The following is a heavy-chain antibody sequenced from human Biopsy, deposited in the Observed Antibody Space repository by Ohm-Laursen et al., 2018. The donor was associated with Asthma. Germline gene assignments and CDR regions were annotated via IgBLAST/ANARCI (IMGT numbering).Heavy chain of an antibody. V-gene: IGHV3-21*01. Sequence: SLRLSCAASGFTFSSYSMNWVRQAPGKRLEWVSSISSSSSYIYYADSVKGRFTISRDNAKNSLYLQMDSLRAEDTAVYYCARGGTDMNEAMPKDYGGQGTLVTVSS. CDR3: ARGGTDMNEAMPKDY. CDR1: GFTFSSYS. D-gene: IGHD2-2*01. J-gene: IGHJ4*02. CDR2: ISSSSSYI.